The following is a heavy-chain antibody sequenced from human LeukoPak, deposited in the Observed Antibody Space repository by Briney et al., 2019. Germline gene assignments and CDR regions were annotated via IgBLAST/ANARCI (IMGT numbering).Heavy chain of an antibody. V-gene: IGHV4-31*03. CDR3: ARGMTGDNYDFWSGYYPSDAFDI. CDR1: GGSISSGGYY. Sequence: SQTLSLTCTVSGGSISSGGYYWSWIRQHPGKGLEWIGCIYYSGSTYYNPSLKSRVTISVDTSKNQFSLKLNSVTAADTAVYYCARGMTGDNYDFWSGYYPSDAFDIWGQGTMVTVSS. CDR2: IYYSGST. J-gene: IGHJ3*02. D-gene: IGHD3-3*01.